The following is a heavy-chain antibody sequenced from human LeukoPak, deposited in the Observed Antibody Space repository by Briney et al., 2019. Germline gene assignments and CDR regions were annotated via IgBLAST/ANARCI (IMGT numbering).Heavy chain of an antibody. Sequence: PSETLSLTCTVSGGSISSYYWSWIRQPPGKGLEWIGYIYYSGSTNYNPSLKSRVTISVDTSKNQFSLKLSSVTAADTAVYYCARHSDYGGAIDYWGQGTLVTVSS. J-gene: IGHJ4*02. V-gene: IGHV4-59*01. CDR2: IYYSGST. CDR1: GGSISSYY. D-gene: IGHD4-23*01. CDR3: ARHSDYGGAIDY.